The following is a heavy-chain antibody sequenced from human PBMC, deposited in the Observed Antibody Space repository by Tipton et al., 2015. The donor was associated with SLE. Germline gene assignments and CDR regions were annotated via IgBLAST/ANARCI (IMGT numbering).Heavy chain of an antibody. CDR1: GYDFSAYW. CDR2: IFVGDSDR. CDR3: ARRDDFWSGGSFDY. D-gene: IGHD3-3*01. V-gene: IGHV5-51*01. J-gene: IGHJ4*02. Sequence: VQLVQSGAEVRKPGDSLEISCKGSGYDFSAYWIGWVRQVPGKGLEWMAMIFVGDSDRRYSPSFQGQISISADKSTGTAYLQWNSLRASDSAIYYCARRDDFWSGGSFDYWGQGTRVTVSS.